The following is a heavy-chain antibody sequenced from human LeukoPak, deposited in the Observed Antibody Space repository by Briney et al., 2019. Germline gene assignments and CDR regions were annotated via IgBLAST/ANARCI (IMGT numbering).Heavy chain of an antibody. J-gene: IGHJ4*02. Sequence: GGSLRLSCAASGFTFSSYSMNWVRQAPGKGLEWVSSISSSSSYIYYADSVKGRFTISRDNAKNSLYLQMNSLRAEDTAVYYCARAWADKNGETLDYWGQGTLVTVSS. D-gene: IGHD4-17*01. CDR2: ISSSSSYI. V-gene: IGHV3-21*01. CDR1: GFTFSSYS. CDR3: ARAWADKNGETLDY.